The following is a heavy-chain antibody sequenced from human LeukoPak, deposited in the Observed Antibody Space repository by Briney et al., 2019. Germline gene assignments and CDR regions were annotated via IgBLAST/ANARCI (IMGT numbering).Heavy chain of an antibody. CDR2: IRSKANSYAT. Sequence: GGSLKLSCAASGFTFSGSAMHWVRQASGKGLGWVGRIRSKANSYATAYAASVKGRFTISRDDSKNTAYLQMNSLKTEDTAVYYCTTLRPYIQPRWGQGTMVTVSS. V-gene: IGHV3-73*01. D-gene: IGHD5-18*01. CDR1: GFTFSGSA. CDR3: TTLRPYIQPR. J-gene: IGHJ3*01.